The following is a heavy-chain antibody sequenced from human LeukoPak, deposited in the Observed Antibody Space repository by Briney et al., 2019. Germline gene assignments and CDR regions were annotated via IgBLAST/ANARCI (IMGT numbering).Heavy chain of an antibody. V-gene: IGHV1-18*01. CDR2: ISAYNGNT. CDR1: GYTFTSYG. Sequence: ASVKVSCKASGYTFTSYGISWVRQAPGQGLEWMGWISAYNGNTNYAQKLQGRVTMTTDTSTSTAYMELRSLRSEDTAVYYCARVGSSDSSGYIAPPVGCWGQGTLVTVSS. CDR3: ARVGSSDSSGYIAPPVGC. J-gene: IGHJ4*02. D-gene: IGHD3-22*01.